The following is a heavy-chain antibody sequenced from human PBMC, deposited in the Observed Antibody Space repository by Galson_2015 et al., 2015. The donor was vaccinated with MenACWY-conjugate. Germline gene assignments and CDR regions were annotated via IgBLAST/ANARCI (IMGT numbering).Heavy chain of an antibody. D-gene: IGHD2-2*01. CDR1: GFTFSSYG. CDR3: AKVDAVGYYYYYYMDV. V-gene: IGHV3-30*02. Sequence: SLRLSCAASGFTFSSYGMHWVRQAPGKGLEWVAFIRYDGSNKYYADSVKGRFTISRDNSKNTLYLQMNSLRADDTAVYYCAKVDAVGYYYYYYMDVWVKGTTVTVSS. CDR2: IRYDGSNK. J-gene: IGHJ6*03.